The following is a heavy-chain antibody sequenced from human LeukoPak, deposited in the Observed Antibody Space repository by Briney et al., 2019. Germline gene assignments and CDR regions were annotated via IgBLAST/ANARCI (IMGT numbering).Heavy chain of an antibody. J-gene: IGHJ4*02. CDR2: LSSTSATI. CDR1: GFTFSSYS. Sequence: GGSLRLSCAASGFTFSSYSMNWVRQAPGKGLEWVSYLSSTSATIHYADSVKGRFTISRDNAKNSLYLQMNSLRAEDTAVYYCARGSFDYWGQGTLVTVSS. CDR3: ARGSFDY. V-gene: IGHV3-48*01.